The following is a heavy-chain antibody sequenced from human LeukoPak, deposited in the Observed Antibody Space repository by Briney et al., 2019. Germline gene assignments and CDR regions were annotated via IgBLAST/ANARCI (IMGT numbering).Heavy chain of an antibody. CDR1: GFTFSSYW. V-gene: IGHV3-7*04. J-gene: IGHJ3*02. D-gene: IGHD1-14*01. CDR3: ARAGLVPGRAFDI. Sequence: PGGSLRLSRAASGFTFSSYWMSWVRQAPGKGLEWVANIKQDGSEKYVDSVKGRFTISRDNAKNSLYLQMSSLRAEDTAVYFCARAGLVPGRAFDIWGQGTMVTVSS. CDR2: IKQDGSEK.